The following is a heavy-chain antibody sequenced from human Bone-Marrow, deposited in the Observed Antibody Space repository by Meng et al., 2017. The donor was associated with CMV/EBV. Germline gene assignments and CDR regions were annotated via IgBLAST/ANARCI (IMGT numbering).Heavy chain of an antibody. V-gene: IGHV2-5*01. CDR2: IYWNDDK. Sequence: QITLKESGPTLLKPTQTFTLTCTFPGFSRSTSGVGVGWIRQPPGKALEWLALIYWNDDKPYSPSLKSRLTVTKDTSKDQVVLTMANTDPVDTATYYCAQRLGSSFAYGGQGTLVTVSS. J-gene: IGHJ4*02. D-gene: IGHD6-13*01. CDR1: GFSRSTSGVG. CDR3: AQRLGSSFAY.